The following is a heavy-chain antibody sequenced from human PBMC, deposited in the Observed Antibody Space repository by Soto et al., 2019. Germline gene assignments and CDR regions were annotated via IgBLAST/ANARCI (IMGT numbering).Heavy chain of an antibody. V-gene: IGHV2-70*04. J-gene: IGHJ5*02. Sequence: SGPPLVNPTQTLTLTCTFSGCSLSTRGMRVSWSRQPPGKALEWLARIDWDDDKFYSTSLKTRLTISKDTSKNQVVLTMTNMDPVDTATYYRARHPFGELSLFDPWGQGTLVTVSS. D-gene: IGHD3-10*01. CDR2: IDWDDDK. CDR1: GCSLSTRGMR. CDR3: ARHPFGELSLFDP.